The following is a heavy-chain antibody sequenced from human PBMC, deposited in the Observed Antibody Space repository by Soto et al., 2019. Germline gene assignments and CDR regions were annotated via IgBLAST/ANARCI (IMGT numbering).Heavy chain of an antibody. D-gene: IGHD2-15*01. CDR1: GFTFRSYA. V-gene: IGHV3-23*01. CDR2: ISGSGGST. CDR3: AKVAGCYGGNSYGMDV. J-gene: IGHJ6*02. Sequence: LRLSCAASGFTFRSYAMSWVRQAPGKGLEWVSAISGSGGSTYYADSVKGRFTISRDNSKNTLYLQMNSLRAEDTAVYYCAKVAGCYGGNSYGMDVWGQGTTVTAS.